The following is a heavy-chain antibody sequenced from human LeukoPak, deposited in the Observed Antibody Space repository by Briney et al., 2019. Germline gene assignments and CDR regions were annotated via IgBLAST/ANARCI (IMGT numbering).Heavy chain of an antibody. CDR2: FSGSGHST. CDR3: ARRAGAYSHPYDY. J-gene: IGHJ4*02. V-gene: IGHV3-23*01. D-gene: IGHD4/OR15-4a*01. Sequence: SGGSLRLSCAASGFTFSNYAMSWVRQAPGKGLEWVSSFSGSGHSTYYADSVKGRFIISRDNSKNTLYLQMNSLRAEDTAVYYCARRAGAYSHPYDYWGQGTLVTVSS. CDR1: GFTFSNYA.